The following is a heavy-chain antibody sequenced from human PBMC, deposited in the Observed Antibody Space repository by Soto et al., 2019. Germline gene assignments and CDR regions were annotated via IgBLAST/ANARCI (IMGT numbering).Heavy chain of an antibody. V-gene: IGHV3-66*01. CDR1: GFTVTSAY. Sequence: EVQLVESGGGLVQPGGSLRLSCAASGFTVTSAYMNWVRQAPGKGLEWVSLLYRDGSPYHADSVKGRFSISRGSSKNSLYLEMNNLRAEDTAVYYCARGEDYFDFWGQGSLVTVSS. J-gene: IGHJ4*02. CDR3: ARGEDYFDF. CDR2: LYRDGSP.